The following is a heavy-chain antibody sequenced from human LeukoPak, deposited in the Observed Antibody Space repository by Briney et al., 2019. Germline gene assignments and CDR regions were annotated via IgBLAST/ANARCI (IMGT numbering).Heavy chain of an antibody. CDR1: GFTFSAYA. D-gene: IGHD6-19*01. CDR2: INSYGTNT. Sequence: GGSLRLSCAASGFTFSAYAMTWVRQAPGKGLEWVSAINSYGTNTCDAASVKGRFTISRDNSNNTLFLQMNRLRAEDTAVYYCAKRVSGRYSSGWYFDDWGRGTLVTVSS. J-gene: IGHJ4*02. V-gene: IGHV3-23*01. CDR3: AKRVSGRYSSGWYFDD.